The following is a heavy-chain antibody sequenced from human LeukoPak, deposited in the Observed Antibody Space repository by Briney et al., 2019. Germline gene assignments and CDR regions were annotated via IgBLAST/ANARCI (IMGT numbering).Heavy chain of an antibody. V-gene: IGHV3-23*01. CDR2: ISGSGGST. J-gene: IGHJ4*02. CDR3: AKEEEYYYDSSGYPSDY. CDR1: GFTFSSYA. Sequence: GGSLSLSCAASGFTFSSYAMSWVRQAPGKGLEWVSAISGSGGSTYYADSVKGRFTISRDNSKNTLYLQMNSLRAEDTAVYYCAKEEEYYYDSSGYPSDYWGQGTLVTVSS. D-gene: IGHD3-22*01.